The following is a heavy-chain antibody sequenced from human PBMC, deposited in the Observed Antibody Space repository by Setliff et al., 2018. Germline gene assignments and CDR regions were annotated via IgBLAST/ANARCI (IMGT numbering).Heavy chain of an antibody. Sequence: GASVKVSCKSSGNGFTVFYLHWVRQAPGQGLEWMGWISPRSGDTHYAQKFQSRVRMTRDTSTYAAYLELSDLTSDDTAMYYCARSGSFGMRYWFDYWGQGALVTSPQ. CDR1: GNGFTVFY. CDR3: ARSGSFGMRYWFDY. J-gene: IGHJ4*02. V-gene: IGHV1-2*02. CDR2: ISPRSGDT. D-gene: IGHD1-26*01.